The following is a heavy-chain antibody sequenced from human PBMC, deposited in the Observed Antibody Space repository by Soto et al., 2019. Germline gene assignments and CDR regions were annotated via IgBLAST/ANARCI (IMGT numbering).Heavy chain of an antibody. J-gene: IGHJ2*01. CDR3: ARGAYCSGGSCYYQPWYFDL. CDR2: IYYSGST. CDR1: GGSISSYY. V-gene: IGHV4-59*01. D-gene: IGHD2-15*01. Sequence: SETLSLTCTVSGGSISSYYWSWIRQPPGKGLEWIGYIYYSGSTNYNPSLKSRVTVSVDTSKNQFSLKLSSVTAADTAVYYCARGAYCSGGSCYYQPWYFDLWGRATLVTVSS.